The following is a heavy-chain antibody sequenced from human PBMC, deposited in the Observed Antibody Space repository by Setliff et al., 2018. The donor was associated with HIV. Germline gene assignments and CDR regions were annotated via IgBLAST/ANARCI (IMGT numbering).Heavy chain of an antibody. Sequence: PGGSLRLSCVASRFTFNDYWMSWVRQAPGKGLEWVANIDRDGSETNYVDSVKGRFTIFRDNAKSSMYLQMNSLRVEDTAIYYCARKLQPGHGVDVWGQGTTVTVSS. V-gene: IGHV3-7*01. J-gene: IGHJ6*02. CDR1: RFTFNDYW. CDR2: IDRDGSET. D-gene: IGHD5-18*01. CDR3: ARKLQPGHGVDV.